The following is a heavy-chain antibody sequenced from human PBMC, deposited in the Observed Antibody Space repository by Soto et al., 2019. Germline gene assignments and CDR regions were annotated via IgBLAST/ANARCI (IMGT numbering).Heavy chain of an antibody. J-gene: IGHJ4*02. CDR1: GFTFSSYA. CDR2: ISGSGGSP. D-gene: IGHD2-21*01. Sequence: EVQLLESGGGLVQPGGSLRLSCAASGFTFSSYAMSWVRQAPGKGLEWVSAISGSGGSPYYADSVKGRFTISRDNSKNTLYLQMNSLRAEDTAVYYCARRGDRALDFDYWGQGTLVTVSS. V-gene: IGHV3-23*01. CDR3: ARRGDRALDFDY.